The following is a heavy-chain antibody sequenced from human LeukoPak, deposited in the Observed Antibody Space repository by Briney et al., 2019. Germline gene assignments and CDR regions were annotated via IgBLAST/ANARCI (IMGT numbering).Heavy chain of an antibody. CDR1: GFTFNRCW. D-gene: IGHD2-21*02. V-gene: IGHV3-7*01. J-gene: IGHJ1*01. CDR3: TSWGDTTAEYFQR. CDR2: INPDGRDT. Sequence: GSLRLSCVVSGFTFNRCWMNWVRQAPGKGLEWVAHINPDGRDTYYVDSVKGRFTISRDNAQNSMYLQMNSLRVEDAAVYYCTSWGDTTAEYFQRWGQGTLVTVSS.